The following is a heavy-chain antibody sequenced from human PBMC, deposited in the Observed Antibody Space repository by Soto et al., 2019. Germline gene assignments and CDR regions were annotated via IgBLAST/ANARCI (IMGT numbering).Heavy chain of an antibody. CDR2: IIPIFGTA. Sequence: ASVKVSCKASEGTFSSYAISWVRQAPGQGLEWMGGIIPIFGTANYAQKFQGRVTITADKSTSTAYMELSSLRSEDTAVYYCARSPWSAPPSLIFDYWGQGTLVTVSS. CDR1: EGTFSSYA. V-gene: IGHV1-69*06. CDR3: ARSPWSAPPSLIFDY. J-gene: IGHJ4*02. D-gene: IGHD3-3*01.